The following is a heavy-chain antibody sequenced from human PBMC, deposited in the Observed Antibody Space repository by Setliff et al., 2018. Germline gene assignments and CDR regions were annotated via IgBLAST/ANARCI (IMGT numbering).Heavy chain of an antibody. CDR1: GYTFINFG. Sequence: ASVKVSCKASGYTFINFGISWVRQAPGQGLEWVGWISPYTGNTYYAPRLQDRVTLTADTSTNTAYMELRSLISDDTAVYYCSRLVRFCTRTTCQRLSGDDYWGQGALVTVSS. D-gene: IGHD2-8*01. CDR3: SRLVRFCTRTTCQRLSGDDY. CDR2: ISPYTGNT. J-gene: IGHJ4*02. V-gene: IGHV1-18*01.